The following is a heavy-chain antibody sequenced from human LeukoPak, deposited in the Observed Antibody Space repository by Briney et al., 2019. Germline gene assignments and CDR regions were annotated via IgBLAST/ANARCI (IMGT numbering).Heavy chain of an antibody. Sequence: KSSETLSLTCTVSGDSISRYYWSWIRQPPGKGLEWIGYFYYSGSTNYNPSLESRVTISVDTSNNQFALKLTSVTAADTAVYYCARHKSDYDPSLDYWGQGTLVTVSS. V-gene: IGHV4-59*08. J-gene: IGHJ4*02. CDR3: ARHKSDYDPSLDY. D-gene: IGHD5-12*01. CDR1: GDSISRYY. CDR2: FYYSGST.